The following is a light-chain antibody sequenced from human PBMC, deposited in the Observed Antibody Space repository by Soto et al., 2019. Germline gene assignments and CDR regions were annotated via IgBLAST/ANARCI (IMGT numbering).Light chain of an antibody. CDR2: TNN. CDR3: AAWDNSVDGRV. J-gene: IGLJ2*01. V-gene: IGLV1-44*01. CDR1: SSNIGVNT. Sequence: QAVVTQPPSASGTPGQRVTISCSGSSSNIGVNTVYWYQQLPGTAPTLLIYTNNQRPSGVPDRFSGSKSGTSASLAISGLQSEDEADYYCAAWDNSVDGRVFGGGTKLTVL.